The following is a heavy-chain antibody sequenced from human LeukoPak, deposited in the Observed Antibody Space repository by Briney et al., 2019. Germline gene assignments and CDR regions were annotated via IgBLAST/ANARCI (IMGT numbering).Heavy chain of an antibody. CDR3: ARTGGDHGWFDP. CDR2: INPSGGST. Sequence: ASVTVSCKASGYTFTSYYMHWVRQAPGQGLEWMGIINPSGGSTNYAQKFQGRVTMTWDTSTSTVYMELSSLRSEDTAVYYCARTGGDHGWFDPWGQGTLVTVSS. CDR1: GYTFTSYY. V-gene: IGHV1-46*01. J-gene: IGHJ5*02. D-gene: IGHD3-16*01.